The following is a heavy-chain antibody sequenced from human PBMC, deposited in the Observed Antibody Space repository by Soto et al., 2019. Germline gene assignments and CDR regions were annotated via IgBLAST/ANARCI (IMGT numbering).Heavy chain of an antibody. D-gene: IGHD6-13*01. CDR2: IDPNSGGT. CDR3: ARGRMAAAGQYYFDY. CDR1: GYTFTGYY. V-gene: IGHV1-2*04. Sequence: ASVKVSCKASGYTFTGYYMHWVRQAPGQGLEWMGWIDPNSGGTNYAQTFQGWVTMNRDTSISTAYMELSRLRDDDTAVYYGARGRMAAAGQYYFDYWGQGTLVTVSS. J-gene: IGHJ4*02.